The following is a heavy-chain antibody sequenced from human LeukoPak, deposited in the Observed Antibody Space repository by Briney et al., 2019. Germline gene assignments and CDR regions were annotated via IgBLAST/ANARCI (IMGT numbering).Heavy chain of an antibody. CDR3: ARDASADDAFDI. CDR1: GGSISSSNW. V-gene: IGHV4-4*02. Sequence: RSSGTLSLTCAVSGGSISSSNWWSWGRQPPGRGLGLIGEIYHSGSTNYNPSLKSRVTISVDTSKNQFSLKLSSVTAADTAVYYCARDASADDAFDIWGQGTMVTVSS. CDR2: IYHSGST. J-gene: IGHJ3*02.